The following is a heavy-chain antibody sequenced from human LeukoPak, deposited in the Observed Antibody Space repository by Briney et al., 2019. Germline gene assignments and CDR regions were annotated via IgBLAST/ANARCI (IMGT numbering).Heavy chain of an antibody. J-gene: IGHJ6*02. V-gene: IGHV3-7*02. CDR1: GFTFGSYW. D-gene: IGHD3/OR15-3a*01. Sequence: GGSLRLSCAASGFTFGSYWMSWVRQAPGKGLEWVANIKKDGSEKHYVDSVKGRFAISRGNAKTSVYLQMNSLRVEDTAVYYCARGTESLYYYGMDVWGQGTTVTVSS. CDR2: IKKDGSEK. CDR3: ARGTESLYYYGMDV.